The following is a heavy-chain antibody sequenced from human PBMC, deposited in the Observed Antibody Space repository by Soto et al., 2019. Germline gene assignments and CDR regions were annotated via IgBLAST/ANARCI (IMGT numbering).Heavy chain of an antibody. CDR1: GDSISSYY. J-gene: IGHJ4*02. CDR3: ARGVATIGS. Sequence: PSETLSLTCTVSGDSISSYYWSWIRQPPGKGLEWIGYIYYSGSTNYDPSLKSRVTISVDTPKNQFSLKLTSVTAADTAVYYCARGVATIGSWGQGTLVTVSS. D-gene: IGHD5-12*01. V-gene: IGHV4-59*01. CDR2: IYYSGST.